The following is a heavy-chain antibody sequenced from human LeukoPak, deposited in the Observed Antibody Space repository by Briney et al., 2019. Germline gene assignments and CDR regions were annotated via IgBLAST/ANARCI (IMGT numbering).Heavy chain of an antibody. D-gene: IGHD2-2*01. CDR2: ISGSGGST. CDR1: GFSFSSYP. J-gene: IGHJ4*02. CDR3: ANRGSCSSTSWPLDY. V-gene: IGHV3-23*01. Sequence: GGSLRLSCAASGFSFSSYPMNWVRQIPGKGLEWVSAISGSGGSTYYADSVKGRFTISRDNSKNTLYLQMNRLRGEDTGVYCCANRGSCSSTSWPLDYWGQGTLVTVSS.